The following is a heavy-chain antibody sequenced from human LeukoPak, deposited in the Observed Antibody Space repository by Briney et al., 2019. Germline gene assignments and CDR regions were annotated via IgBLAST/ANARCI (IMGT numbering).Heavy chain of an antibody. CDR3: VTSRMWDDILTGLGAFDI. V-gene: IGHV3-7*03. CDR1: GFTFSSRDW. J-gene: IGHJ3*02. D-gene: IGHD3-9*01. Sequence: GGSLRLSCVASGFTFSSRDWMTWVRQAPGKGLEWVANIKQDGSEKYYVDSVKGRFTISRDNSKNTLYLQMNSLRAEDTAVYYCVTSRMWDDILTGLGAFDIWGQGTMVTVSS. CDR2: IKQDGSEK.